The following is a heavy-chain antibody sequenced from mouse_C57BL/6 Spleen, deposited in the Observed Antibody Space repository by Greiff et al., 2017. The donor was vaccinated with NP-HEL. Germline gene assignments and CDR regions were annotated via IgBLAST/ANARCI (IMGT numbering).Heavy chain of an antibody. V-gene: IGHV1-55*01. D-gene: IGHD4-1*01. CDR1: GYTFTSYW. CDR2: IYPGSGST. Sequence: VQLQQPGAELVKPGASVKMSCKASGYTFTSYWITWVKQRPGQGLEWIGDIYPGSGSTNYNEKFKSKATLTVDTSSSTAYMQLSSLTSEDSAVYYCARGRLVTGTFDYWGQGTTLTVSS. J-gene: IGHJ2*01. CDR3: ARGRLVTGTFDY.